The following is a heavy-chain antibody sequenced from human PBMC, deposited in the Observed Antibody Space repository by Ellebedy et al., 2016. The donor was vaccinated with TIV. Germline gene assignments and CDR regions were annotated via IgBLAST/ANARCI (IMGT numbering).Heavy chain of an antibody. V-gene: IGHV1-2*02. J-gene: IGHJ6*02. D-gene: IGHD3-10*01. CDR2: INPSSGGT. Sequence: AASVKVSCKASGYTFTGYYIHWVRQAPGQGLAWIGWINPSSGGTNFAQRFQGRVTLTRDTSITPAYMEVSRLGSDDPAVYYCAMVRGTHGMDVWGQGTTVTVSS. CDR3: AMVRGTHGMDV. CDR1: GYTFTGYY.